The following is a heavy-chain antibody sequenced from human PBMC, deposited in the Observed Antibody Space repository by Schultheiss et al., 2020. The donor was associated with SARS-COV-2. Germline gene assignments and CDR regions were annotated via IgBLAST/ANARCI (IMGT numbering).Heavy chain of an antibody. CDR3: ARLAAARYYYGMDV. CDR2: IIPIFGTI. J-gene: IGHJ6*02. Sequence: SVKVSCKASGGTFSSYAISWVRQAPGQGLEWMGGIIPIFGTINYAQKFQGRVTMTRDTSTSTVYMELSSLRSEDTAVYYCARLAAARYYYGMDVWGQGTTVTVSS. CDR1: GGTFSSYA. D-gene: IGHD6-6*01. V-gene: IGHV1-69*05.